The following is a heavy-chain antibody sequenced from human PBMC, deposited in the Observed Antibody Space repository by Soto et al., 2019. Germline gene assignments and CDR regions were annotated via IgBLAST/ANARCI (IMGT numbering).Heavy chain of an antibody. CDR1: GYTFTSYA. Sequence: ALVKVSCKASGYTFTSYAMHWVRQAPGQRLEWMGWINAGNGNTKYSQKFQGRVTITRDTSASTAYMELSSLRSEDTAVYYCARVVGIAAAGTGYWGQGTLVTVSS. J-gene: IGHJ4*02. CDR3: ARVVGIAAAGTGY. V-gene: IGHV1-3*01. CDR2: INAGNGNT. D-gene: IGHD6-13*01.